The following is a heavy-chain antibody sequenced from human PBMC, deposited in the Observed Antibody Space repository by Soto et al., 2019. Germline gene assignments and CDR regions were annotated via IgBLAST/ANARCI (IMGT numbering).Heavy chain of an antibody. CDR1: GGSISSGGYY. J-gene: IGHJ6*02. V-gene: IGHV4-31*03. CDR3: ARDSCSGGSCYLGYYYYGMDV. CDR2: IYYSGST. D-gene: IGHD2-15*01. Sequence: QVQLQESGPGLVKPSQTLSLTCTVSGGSISSGGYYWSWIRQHPGKGLEWIGYIYYSGSTYYNPSPKSRVTIAVDTSKNQFSLKLSTVTAADTAVYYCARDSCSGGSCYLGYYYYGMDVWGQGTTVTVSS.